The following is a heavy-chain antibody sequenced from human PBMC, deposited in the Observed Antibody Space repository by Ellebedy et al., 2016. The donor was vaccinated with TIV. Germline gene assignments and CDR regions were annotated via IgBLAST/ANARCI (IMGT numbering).Heavy chain of an antibody. V-gene: IGHV4-39*07. CDR3: ARADYDSSGYYGAFDI. CDR1: GGSISSSSYY. D-gene: IGHD3-22*01. Sequence: SETLSLTXTVSGGSISSSSYYWGWIRQPPGKGLEWIGSIYYSGSTYYNPSLKSRVTISVDTSKNQFSLKLSSVTAADTAVYYCARADYDSSGYYGAFDIWGQGTMDTVSS. CDR2: IYYSGST. J-gene: IGHJ3*02.